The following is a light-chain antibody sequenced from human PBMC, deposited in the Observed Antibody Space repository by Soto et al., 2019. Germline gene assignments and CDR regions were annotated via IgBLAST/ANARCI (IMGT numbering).Light chain of an antibody. J-gene: IGKJ4*01. CDR3: QQYNNWHPLT. V-gene: IGKV3D-15*01. CDR2: DAS. Sequence: EIVMTQSPGTLSVSPGERATLSCRASQSVSINLAWYQQKPGQAPRLLIYDASTRATGIPARFSGSGSGTEFTLTISSLQPKDFAVYYCQQYNNWHPLTFGGGTKVDIK. CDR1: QSVSIN.